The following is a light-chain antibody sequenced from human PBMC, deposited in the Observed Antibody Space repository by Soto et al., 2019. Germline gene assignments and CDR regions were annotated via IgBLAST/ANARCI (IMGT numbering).Light chain of an antibody. CDR1: SSNIGNNF. V-gene: IGLV1-51*02. CDR2: ENT. J-gene: IGLJ7*01. Sequence: QSVLTQPPSVSAAPGQKVTISCSGSSSNIGNNFVSWYRHLPGTAPKLLIYENTQRPSGIPDRFSGSKSGTSATLGIIGLQSGDEADYYCGTWDTSLHSGVFGGGTQLTVL. CDR3: GTWDTSLHSGV.